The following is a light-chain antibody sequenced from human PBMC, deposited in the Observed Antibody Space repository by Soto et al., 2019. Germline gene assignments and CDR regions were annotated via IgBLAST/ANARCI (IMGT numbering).Light chain of an antibody. CDR1: ENVRTF. J-gene: IGKJ5*01. V-gene: IGKV3-11*01. CDR2: GAS. Sequence: EVVLTQSPATLSLSPGERATLSCRASENVRTFVDWYQQKPGQAPRLLIYGASNRATGIPARFSGSGSGTDFTLTISNLEPEDFAVYYCQQREHWPPITFGQGTRLEIK. CDR3: QQREHWPPIT.